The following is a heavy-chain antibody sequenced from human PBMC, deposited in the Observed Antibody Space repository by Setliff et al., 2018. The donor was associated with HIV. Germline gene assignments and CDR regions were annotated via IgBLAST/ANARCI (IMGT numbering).Heavy chain of an antibody. CDR1: GGSISSGAYY. D-gene: IGHD1-26*01. Sequence: SETLSLTCTVSGGSISSGAYYWTWIRQPAGKGLDWIGHMYTTGSTNYNASLKSRVTMSVDTSKNQFSLSLRSVTAADTAFYYCARASVEVTGLYAFDIWGQGTMVTVSS. J-gene: IGHJ3*02. CDR2: MYTTGST. CDR3: ARASVEVTGLYAFDI. V-gene: IGHV4-61*09.